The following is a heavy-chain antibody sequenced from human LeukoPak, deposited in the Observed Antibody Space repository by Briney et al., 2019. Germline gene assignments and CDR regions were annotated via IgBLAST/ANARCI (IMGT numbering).Heavy chain of an antibody. J-gene: IGHJ4*02. CDR2: ISSSGSTI. CDR3: AKDRSSVSSGYPSKFDY. V-gene: IGHV3-11*01. D-gene: IGHD3-22*01. CDR1: GFTFSDYY. Sequence: GGSLRLSCAASGFTFSDYYMSWIRQAPGKGLEWVSYISSSGSTIYYADSVKGRFTISRDNAKNSLYLQMNSLRAEDTAVYYCAKDRSSVSSGYPSKFDYWGQGTLVTVSS.